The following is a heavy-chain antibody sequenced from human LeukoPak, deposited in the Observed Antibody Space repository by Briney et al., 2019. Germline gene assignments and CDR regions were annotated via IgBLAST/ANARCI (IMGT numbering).Heavy chain of an antibody. CDR3: ARVTVPNYDYVWGTYRSYDYYMDV. CDR2: STHSGST. D-gene: IGHD3-16*02. CDR1: GGSFSGYY. Sequence: SETLSLTCAVYGGSFSGYYWSWIRQPPGKGLEWIGESTHSGSTNYNPSLKSRVTISIDTSKNQFSLKLSSVTAADTAVYYCARVTVPNYDYVWGTYRSYDYYMDVWGKGTTVTVSS. J-gene: IGHJ6*03. V-gene: IGHV4-34*01.